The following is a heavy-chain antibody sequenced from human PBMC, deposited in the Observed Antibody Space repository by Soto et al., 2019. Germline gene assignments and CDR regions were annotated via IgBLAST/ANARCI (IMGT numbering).Heavy chain of an antibody. V-gene: IGHV3-20*04. CDR1: GFTFDEYA. D-gene: IGHD3-3*01. CDR2: INWNGGSK. Sequence: GSLRLSCAASGFTFDEYAFTWVRQAPGKGLEWVAGINWNGGSKGYADSVKGRFTISRDNAKNSLYLQMNSLRAEDTAVYYCARVESSLRFLEWLLSDRHGMDVWGQGTTVTVSS. CDR3: ARVESSLRFLEWLLSDRHGMDV. J-gene: IGHJ6*02.